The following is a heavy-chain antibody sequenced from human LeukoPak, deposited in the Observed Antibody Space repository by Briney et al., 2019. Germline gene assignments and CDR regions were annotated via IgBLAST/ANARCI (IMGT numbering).Heavy chain of an antibody. V-gene: IGHV3-48*03. CDR3: ARVAGMVTSLDY. CDR2: VSSSGSTI. J-gene: IGHJ4*02. D-gene: IGHD2-21*02. CDR1: GFTFSSYE. Sequence: GGSLRLSCAASGFTFSSYEMNWVRQAPGKGLEWVSYVSSSGSTIYYADSVRGRFTLSRDNAKNSLYLQMNGLRAEDTAVYYCARVAGMVTSLDYWGQGTLVTVSS.